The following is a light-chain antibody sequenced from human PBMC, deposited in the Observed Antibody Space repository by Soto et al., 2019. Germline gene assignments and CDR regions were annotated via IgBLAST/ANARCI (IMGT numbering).Light chain of an antibody. CDR2: DTS. CDR1: QSLSSY. J-gene: IGKJ5*01. CDR3: QQLSNWPPSIT. V-gene: IGKV3-11*01. Sequence: EIVLTQSPATLSLSPGERATLSCRASQSLSSYLAWYQQKPGQAPRLLIYDTSNRATGIPARFCGSGSGTDFTLTISSLDPEDFAVYYCQQLSNWPPSITFGQGTRLEIK.